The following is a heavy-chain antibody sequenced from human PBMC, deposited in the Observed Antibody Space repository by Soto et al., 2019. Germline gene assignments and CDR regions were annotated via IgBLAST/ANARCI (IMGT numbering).Heavy chain of an antibody. CDR1: GGTFSSYA. J-gene: IGHJ6*02. CDR3: ARGSLDIVLTYYYYGMDV. CDR2: IIPIFGTA. D-gene: IGHD2-8*01. Sequence: ASVKVSCKASGGTFSSYAISWVRQAPGQGLEWMGGIIPIFGTANYAQKFQGRVTITADESTSTAYMELSSLRSEDTAVYYCARGSLDIVLTYYYYGMDVWGQGTTVTVYS. V-gene: IGHV1-69*13.